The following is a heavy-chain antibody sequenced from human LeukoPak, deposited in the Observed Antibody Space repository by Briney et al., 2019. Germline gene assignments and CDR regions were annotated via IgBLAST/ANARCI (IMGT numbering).Heavy chain of an antibody. CDR3: ASHGLYNSGSYYNPGRY. V-gene: IGHV1-69*05. CDR2: ILPIFGTA. D-gene: IGHD3-10*01. Sequence: SVKVSCKASGGTFSSYALRWVRQAPGQGLEWMGGILPIFGTANYAQKFQGRVTITTDESTSTAYMELSSLRSEDTAVYYCASHGLYNSGSYYNPGRYWGQGTLVTVSS. J-gene: IGHJ4*02. CDR1: GGTFSSYA.